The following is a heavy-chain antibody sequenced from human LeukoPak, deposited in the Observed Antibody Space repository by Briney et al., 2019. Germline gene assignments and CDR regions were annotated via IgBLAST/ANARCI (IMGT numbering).Heavy chain of an antibody. CDR1: GGSNSSGSYF. J-gene: IGHJ6*03. D-gene: IGHD4-17*01. CDR2: IYTSGST. V-gene: IGHV4-61*02. CDR3: ARGHDYGDLYYYYMDV. Sequence: SQTLSLTCTVSGGSNSSGSYFWSWIRQPAGKGLEWIGRIYTSGSTNYNPSLKSRVTISVDTSKNQFSLKLSSVTAADTAVYYCARGHDYGDLYYYYMDVWGKGTTVTVSS.